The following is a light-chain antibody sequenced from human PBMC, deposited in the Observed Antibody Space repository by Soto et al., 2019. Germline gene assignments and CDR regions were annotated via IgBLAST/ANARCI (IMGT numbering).Light chain of an antibody. CDR2: DST. CDR1: QSIHTS. CDR3: QQRNVWSPIT. J-gene: IGKJ5*01. V-gene: IGKV3-11*01. Sequence: VFTHSPVTLSVSAVERATLSCRASQSIHTSLAWYQQKPGQPPRLVVYDSTLRANGVPDRFGGSRSGTEFTLTINNLEPEDFAVYYCQQRNVWSPITFGQGTRLENK.